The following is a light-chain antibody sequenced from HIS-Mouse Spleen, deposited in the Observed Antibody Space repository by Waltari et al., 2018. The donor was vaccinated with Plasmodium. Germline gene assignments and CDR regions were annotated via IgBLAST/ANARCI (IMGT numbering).Light chain of an antibody. CDR1: QSVSSY. Sequence: EIVLTQSPATLSLSPGERATLSCRASQSVSSYLAWYQQKPGQAPRLHIYDASNRATCIPTRFSCSGLGIDFTMTNSSLAPEDFAVYYCQERSNWARVLTFGGGTKVEIK. J-gene: IGKJ4*01. CDR2: DAS. V-gene: IGKV3-11*01. CDR3: QERSNWARVLT.